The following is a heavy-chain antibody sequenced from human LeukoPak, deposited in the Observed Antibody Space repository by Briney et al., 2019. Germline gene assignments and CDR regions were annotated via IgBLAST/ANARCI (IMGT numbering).Heavy chain of an antibody. CDR3: AKPTYDLLTGWYYFDY. V-gene: IGHV3-23*01. J-gene: IGHJ4*02. CDR2: ISGSGGST. Sequence: GGSLRLSCAASGFNFSSYAMSGLRQAPGKGGEWLSSISGSGGSTYYADSVKGRFTISGDNSKNQLYLQMNSLRAEDTAVYYCAKPTYDLLTGWYYFDYWGQGTLVTVSS. CDR1: GFNFSSYA. D-gene: IGHD3-9*01.